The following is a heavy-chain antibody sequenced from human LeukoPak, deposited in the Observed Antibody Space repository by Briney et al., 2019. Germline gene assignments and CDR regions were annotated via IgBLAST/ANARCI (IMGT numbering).Heavy chain of an antibody. CDR1: GFTFRSYS. D-gene: IGHD6-13*01. V-gene: IGHV3-21*01. CDR3: ARVTGYSSSWSDY. CDR2: ISSSSSYI. J-gene: IGHJ4*02. Sequence: GGSLRLSCAASGFTFRSYSMNWVRQAPGKGLEWVSSISSSSSYIYYADSVKGRFTISRDNAKNSLYLQMNSLRAEDTAVYYCARVTGYSSSWSDYWGQGTLVTVSS.